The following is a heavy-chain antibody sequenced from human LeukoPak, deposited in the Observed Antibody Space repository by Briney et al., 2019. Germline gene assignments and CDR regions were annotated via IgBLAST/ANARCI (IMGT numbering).Heavy chain of an antibody. D-gene: IGHD1-26*01. Sequence: GGSLRLPCAASGFTFSSYAMHWVRQAPGKGLEWVAVISYDGSNKYYADSVKGRFTISRDNSKNTLYLQMNSLRAEDTAVYYCAKAIEWESDYAFDIWGQGTMVTVSS. J-gene: IGHJ3*02. CDR1: GFTFSSYA. V-gene: IGHV3-30*04. CDR2: ISYDGSNK. CDR3: AKAIEWESDYAFDI.